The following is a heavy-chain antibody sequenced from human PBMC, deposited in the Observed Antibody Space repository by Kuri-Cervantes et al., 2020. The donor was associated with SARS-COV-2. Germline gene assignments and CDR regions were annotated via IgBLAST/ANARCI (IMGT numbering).Heavy chain of an antibody. J-gene: IGHJ6*02. CDR3: AKVRGYYSYYGMDV. V-gene: IGHV3-23*01. D-gene: IGHD3-3*01. Sequence: GESLKISCAASGFTFSSYAMSWVRQAPGKGLEWVSAISGSGGSTYYADSVKGRFTISGDNSKNTLYLQMNSLRAEDTAVYYCAKVRGYYSYYGMDVWGQGTTVTVSS. CDR2: ISGSGGST. CDR1: GFTFSSYA.